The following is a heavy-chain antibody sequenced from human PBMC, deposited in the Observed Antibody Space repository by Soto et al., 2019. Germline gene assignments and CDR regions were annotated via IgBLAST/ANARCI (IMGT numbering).Heavy chain of an antibody. V-gene: IGHV5-51*01. Sequence: GESLKISCKASGYIIKNYWIGWVRQMPGQGLEWMGIIYPGDSDTRYSPSFQGQVTISADKSISTAYLQWSSLKASDTAMYYCARLDTAMVNLFDYWGQGTLVTVSS. D-gene: IGHD5-18*01. J-gene: IGHJ4*02. CDR3: ARLDTAMVNLFDY. CDR1: GYIIKNYW. CDR2: IYPGDSDT.